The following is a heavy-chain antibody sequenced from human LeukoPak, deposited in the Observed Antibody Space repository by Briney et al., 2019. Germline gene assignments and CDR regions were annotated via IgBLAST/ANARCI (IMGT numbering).Heavy chain of an antibody. CDR3: AKFYSAGEYYFDY. V-gene: IGHV3-23*01. CDR2: ISGSGGST. Sequence: GGSLRLSCAASGFTFSSYAMSWVRQAPGKGLEWVSAISGSGGSTYYADSVRGRFTISRDNSKNTLYLQMNSLRAEDTAVYYCAKFYSAGEYYFDYWGQGTLVTVSS. CDR1: GFTFSSYA. J-gene: IGHJ4*02. D-gene: IGHD1-26*01.